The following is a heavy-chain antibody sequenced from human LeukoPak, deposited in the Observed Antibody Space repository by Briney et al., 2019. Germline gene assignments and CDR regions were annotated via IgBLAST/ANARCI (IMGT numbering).Heavy chain of an antibody. CDR3: ARGDYGSGLDTYAFDI. CDR1: GFTFTSYG. Sequence: PGGSLRLSCEASGFTFTSYGMHWVRQAPGKGLEWVSVIYSHGTTYYADSVKGRFTLSRDISKNSVYLQVKSLRAEDTAVYFCARGDYGSGLDTYAFDIWGQGTMVTVSS. D-gene: IGHD4-17*01. CDR2: IYSHGTT. J-gene: IGHJ3*02. V-gene: IGHV3-NL1*01.